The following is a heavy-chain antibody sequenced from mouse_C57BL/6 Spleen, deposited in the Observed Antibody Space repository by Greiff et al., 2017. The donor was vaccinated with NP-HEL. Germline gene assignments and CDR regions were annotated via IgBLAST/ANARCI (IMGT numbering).Heavy chain of an antibody. CDR1: GYTFTSYW. Sequence: QLQQPGAELVKPGASVKLSCKASGYTFTSYWMHWVKQRPGQGLEWIGMIHPNSGSTNYNEKFKSKATLTVDKSSSTAYMQLSSLTSEDSAVYYCSRVGYYGSSYHFDYWGQGTTLTVSS. CDR3: SRVGYYGSSYHFDY. CDR2: IHPNSGST. D-gene: IGHD1-1*01. J-gene: IGHJ2*01. V-gene: IGHV1-64*01.